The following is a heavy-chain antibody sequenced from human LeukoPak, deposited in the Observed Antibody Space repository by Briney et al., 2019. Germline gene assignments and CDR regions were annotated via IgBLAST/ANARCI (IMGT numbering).Heavy chain of an antibody. CDR2: ISGSGTTV. D-gene: IGHD1-26*01. CDR1: GFAFSNYA. Sequence: QTGGSLRLSCAASGFAFSNYAMNWVRQAPGKGLEWVSYISGSGTTVYYADSVKGRFTISRDNAKNSLYLQMNNLRADDTAVYYCARERAPVWELLSRAFNYWGQGTLITVSS. CDR3: ARERAPVWELLSRAFNY. V-gene: IGHV3-48*04. J-gene: IGHJ4*02.